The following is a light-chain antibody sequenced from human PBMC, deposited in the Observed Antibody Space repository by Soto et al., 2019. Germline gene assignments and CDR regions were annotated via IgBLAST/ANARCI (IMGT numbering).Light chain of an antibody. J-gene: IGLJ2*01. CDR2: EVS. Sequence: QSVLTQPASVSGSPGQSITIPCTGTSSDVGRYNYVSWYQQHPGKAPKLTIYEVSNRPSGVSNRFSGSKSANTASLTISGLQAEDEADYYCSSYTSSSTVVFGGGTKLTVL. CDR3: SSYTSSSTVV. V-gene: IGLV2-14*01. CDR1: SSDVGRYNY.